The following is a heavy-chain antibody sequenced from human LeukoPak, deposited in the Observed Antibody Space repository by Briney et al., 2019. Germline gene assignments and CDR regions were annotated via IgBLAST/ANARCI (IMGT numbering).Heavy chain of an antibody. CDR3: ARDKLGSGYSSDFDY. CDR1: GFSVSSNY. Sequence: GGSLRLSCAASGFSVSSNYMNWVRHAPGKGLEWVSAIYTGGTTYYADSVKGRFTTSRDNSKNTLYLQMNSLRAEDTAVYYCARDKLGSGYSSDFDYWGQGTLVTVSS. D-gene: IGHD6-19*01. CDR2: IYTGGTT. V-gene: IGHV3-66*02. J-gene: IGHJ4*02.